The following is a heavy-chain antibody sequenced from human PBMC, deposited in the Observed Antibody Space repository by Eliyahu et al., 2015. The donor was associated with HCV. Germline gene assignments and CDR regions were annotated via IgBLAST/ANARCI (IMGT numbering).Heavy chain of an antibody. Sequence: QVQLVESGGGLVKPGGSLRLSWAASGFTFXDYXLSWIRQAPGKGXGWVSYISSSSSYTNYADSVKGRFTISGDNAKNSLYLQMNSLRAEDTAVYYCARGAWPRITMVRGVIRGYFDYWGQGTLVTVSS. V-gene: IGHV3-11*05. CDR1: GFTFXDYX. CDR2: ISSSSSYT. CDR3: ARGAWPRITMVRGVIRGYFDY. J-gene: IGHJ4*02. D-gene: IGHD3-10*01.